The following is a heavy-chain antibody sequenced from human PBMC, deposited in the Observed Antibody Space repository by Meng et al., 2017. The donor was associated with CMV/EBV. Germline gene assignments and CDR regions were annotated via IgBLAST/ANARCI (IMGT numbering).Heavy chain of an antibody. Sequence: GESLKISCAASGFTFSSYGMHWVRQAPGKGLEWVAFIRYDGSNKYYADSVKGRFTISRDNSKNTLYLQMNSLRAEDTAVYYCARHVYRVGAFDIWGQGTMVTVSS. CDR1: GFTFSSYG. J-gene: IGHJ3*02. D-gene: IGHD2-2*02. V-gene: IGHV3-30*02. CDR3: ARHVYRVGAFDI. CDR2: IRYDGSNK.